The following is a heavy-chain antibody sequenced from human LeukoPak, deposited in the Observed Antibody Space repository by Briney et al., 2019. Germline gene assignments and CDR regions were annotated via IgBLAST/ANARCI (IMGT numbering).Heavy chain of an antibody. D-gene: IGHD5-18*01. CDR3: AKAGIQLWEGDSFYYYLDV. Sequence: ASVKVSCKASGGTFSGHGIGWVRQAPGQGLEWMGGIIPLSGPANYAPKFQGTVTITADKSTGTAYLELNSLRSEDTAVYYCAKAGIQLWEGDSFYYYLDVWGKGTTVTVSS. V-gene: IGHV1-69*06. CDR2: IIPLSGPA. J-gene: IGHJ6*03. CDR1: GGTFSGHG.